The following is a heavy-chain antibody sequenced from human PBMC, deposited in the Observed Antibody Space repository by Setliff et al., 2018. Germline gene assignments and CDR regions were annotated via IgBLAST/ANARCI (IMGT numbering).Heavy chain of an antibody. CDR3: ARPSAGYAFDI. V-gene: IGHV3-21*01. CDR1: GSTFSSYS. Sequence: GGSLRLSCAASGSTFSSYSMNWVRQAPGKGLEWVSSISSSSSYIYYADSVKGRFTISRDNAKNSLYLQMNSLRAEDTAVYYCARPSAGYAFDIWGQGTMVTVSS. CDR2: ISSSSSYI. D-gene: IGHD5-18*01. J-gene: IGHJ3*02.